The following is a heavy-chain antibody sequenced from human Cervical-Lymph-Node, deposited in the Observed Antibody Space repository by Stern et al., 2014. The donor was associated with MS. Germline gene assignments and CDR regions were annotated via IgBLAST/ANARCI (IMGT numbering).Heavy chain of an antibody. V-gene: IGHV1-69*06. CDR3: ARDLRPPMSLGRDSARFDS. D-gene: IGHD3-16*01. CDR2: IFPMFGTI. Sequence: QVQLVQSGAEVKKPGSSVKVSCKASGGTFSTYGIAWVRQAPGQGLEWMGGIFPMFGTIEYSPNFQGRLTIPADTTTNTAYMQLSSLRSEDTARYYCARDLRPPMSLGRDSARFDSWGQGTPVTVSS. J-gene: IGHJ5*01. CDR1: GGTFSTYG.